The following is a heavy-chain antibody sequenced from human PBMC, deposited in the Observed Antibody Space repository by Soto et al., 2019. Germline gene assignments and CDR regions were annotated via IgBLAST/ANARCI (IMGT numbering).Heavy chain of an antibody. D-gene: IGHD6-13*01. CDR1: GGSISSGGYY. Sequence: SETLSLTCTVSGGSISSGGYYWSWIRQHPGKGLEWIGYIYYSGSTYYNPSLKSRVTISVDTSKNQFSLKLSSVTAADTAVYYCARAGSTWRYFFDYWGQGSLVTVSS. V-gene: IGHV4-31*03. J-gene: IGHJ4*02. CDR3: ARAGSTWRYFFDY. CDR2: IYYSGST.